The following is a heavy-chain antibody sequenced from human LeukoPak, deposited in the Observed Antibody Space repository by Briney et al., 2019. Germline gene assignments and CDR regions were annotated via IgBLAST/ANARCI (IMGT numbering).Heavy chain of an antibody. D-gene: IGHD5-18*01. Sequence: TGGSLRLSCTASGFTFGDYAMSWVRQAPGKGLEWVANIKQDGSEKYYVDSLRGRFTISRDNAQNSLYLQMNSLRAEDTAVYFCARDRWGYSYGGDWGQGTLVTVSS. V-gene: IGHV3-7*01. CDR3: ARDRWGYSYGGD. CDR2: IKQDGSEK. J-gene: IGHJ4*02. CDR1: GFTFGDYA.